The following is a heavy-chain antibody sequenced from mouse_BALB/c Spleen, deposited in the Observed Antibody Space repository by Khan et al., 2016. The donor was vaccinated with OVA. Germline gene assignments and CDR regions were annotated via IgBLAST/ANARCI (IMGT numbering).Heavy chain of an antibody. J-gene: IGHJ2*02. Sequence: VQLKESGPGLVKPSQSLSLTCTVTGYSITSDYAWNWIRQFPGNKPEWMGFISYSGNTKYNPSLKSRFPITRDTSKNQFFLQLNSVTTEDTATYYCARVYGGDFDYWGQGTSRTVAS. CDR3: ARVYGGDFDY. D-gene: IGHD1-1*01. V-gene: IGHV3-2*02. CDR1: GYSITSDYA. CDR2: ISYSGNT.